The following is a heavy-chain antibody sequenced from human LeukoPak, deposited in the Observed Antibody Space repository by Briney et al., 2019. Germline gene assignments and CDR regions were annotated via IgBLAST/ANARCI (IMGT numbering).Heavy chain of an antibody. CDR2: MNPNSGNT. Sequence: ASVKVSCKASGYTFTSYDINWVPQATGQGLEWMGWMNPNSGNTGYAQKFQGRVTMTRNTSISTAYMELSSLRSEDTAVYYCARGRGNVLRYFDWFHFLDYWGQGTLVTVSS. CDR3: ARGRGNVLRYFDWFHFLDY. CDR1: GYTFTSYD. V-gene: IGHV1-8*01. D-gene: IGHD3-9*01. J-gene: IGHJ4*02.